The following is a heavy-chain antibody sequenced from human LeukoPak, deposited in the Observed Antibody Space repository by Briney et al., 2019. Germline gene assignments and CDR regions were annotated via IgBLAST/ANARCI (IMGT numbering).Heavy chain of an antibody. V-gene: IGHV4-39*01. CDR1: GGSISSSSYY. CDR2: IYYSGST. Sequence: PSETLSLTCTVSGGSISSSSYYWGWIRQPPGKGLEWIGSIYYSGSTYYNPSLKSRVTISVDTSKNQFSLKLSSVTAADTAVYYCARLDDYSQYGYWGQGTLVTVSS. D-gene: IGHD4-11*01. CDR3: ARLDDYSQYGY. J-gene: IGHJ4*02.